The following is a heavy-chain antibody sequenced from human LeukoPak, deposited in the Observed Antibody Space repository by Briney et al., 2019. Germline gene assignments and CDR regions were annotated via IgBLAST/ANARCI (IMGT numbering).Heavy chain of an antibody. V-gene: IGHV3-7*03. D-gene: IGHD6-13*01. J-gene: IGHJ4*02. CDR1: GGSCSGYY. CDR3: ARGRYSSTTYYFDY. Sequence: LSLTCAVYGGSCSGYYWSWIRQAPGKGLEWVANIKHDGSEKYYVDSVKGRFTISRDNAKNSLYLQMNSLRAEYTAVYYCARGRYSSTTYYFDYWGQGTLVTVSS. CDR2: IKHDGSEK.